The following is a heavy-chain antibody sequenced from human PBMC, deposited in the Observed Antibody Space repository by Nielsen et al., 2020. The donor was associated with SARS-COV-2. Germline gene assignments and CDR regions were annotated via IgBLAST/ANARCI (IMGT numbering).Heavy chain of an antibody. CDR2: ISHDGGNE. J-gene: IGHJ4*02. CDR1: GFGFPRNV. CDR3: ARDSSGWYMVY. V-gene: IGHV3-30-3*01. Sequence: GESLKISCAASGFGFPRNVMHWVRQAPGKGLEWLAMISHDGGNEDYADTVKGRFTVARDNSKNTLFLQMNSLRAEDTAVYYCARDSSGWYMVYWGQGTLVTVSS. D-gene: IGHD6-19*01.